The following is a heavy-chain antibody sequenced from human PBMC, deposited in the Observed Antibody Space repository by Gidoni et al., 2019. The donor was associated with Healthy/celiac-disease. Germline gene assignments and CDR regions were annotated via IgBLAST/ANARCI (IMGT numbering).Heavy chain of an antibody. CDR1: GFTFDDYA. J-gene: IGHJ4*02. CDR2: ISWNSGSI. D-gene: IGHD1-26*01. Sequence: EVQLVESGGGLVQPGRSLRLSCAASGFTFDDYAMHWVRQAPGTGLEWVSGISWNSGSIGYADSVKGRFTISRDNAKNSLYLQMNSLRAEDTALYYCAKGGIVGATYHLPLAGSIGYWGQGTLVTVSS. CDR3: AKGGIVGATYHLPLAGSIGY. V-gene: IGHV3-9*01.